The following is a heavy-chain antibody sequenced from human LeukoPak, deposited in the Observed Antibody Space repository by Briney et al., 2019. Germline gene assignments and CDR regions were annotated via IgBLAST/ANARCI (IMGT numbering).Heavy chain of an antibody. CDR3: ARGYCNGATCYGLDY. Sequence: PSQTLSLTCTVSGGSINSGDNYWSWIRPHPGKGLEWIGHIYYSGSTFYNPYLKSRLTISVDNSKNQFSLKLSSVTAADTAVYYCARGYCNGATCYGLDYWGQGTLVTVSS. CDR1: GGSINSGDNY. J-gene: IGHJ4*02. CDR2: IYYSGST. D-gene: IGHD2-15*01. V-gene: IGHV4-31*03.